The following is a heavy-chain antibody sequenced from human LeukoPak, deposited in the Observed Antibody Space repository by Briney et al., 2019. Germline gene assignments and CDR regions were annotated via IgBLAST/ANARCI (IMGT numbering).Heavy chain of an antibody. CDR1: GYSFTSYW. D-gene: IGHD3-22*01. Sequence: GESLKISCKGSGYSFTSYWIGWVRQMPGKGLEWMGIIYPGDSDTRYSPSFQGQVTISADKSISTAYLQWSSLKASDTAMYYCARHSFPYYYDSSGYYSFDYWGQGTLVTVSS. V-gene: IGHV5-51*01. CDR2: IYPGDSDT. CDR3: ARHSFPYYYDSSGYYSFDY. J-gene: IGHJ4*02.